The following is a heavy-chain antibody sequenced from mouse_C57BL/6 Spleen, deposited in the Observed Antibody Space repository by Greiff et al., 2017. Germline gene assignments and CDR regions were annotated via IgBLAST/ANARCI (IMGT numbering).Heavy chain of an antibody. V-gene: IGHV1-81*01. CDR3: ARYTTVVPYAMDY. CDR2: IYPRSGNT. CDR1: GYTFTSYG. J-gene: IGHJ4*01. Sequence: VQRVESGAELARPGASVKLSCKASGYTFTSYGISWVKQRTGQGLEWIGEIYPRSGNTYYNEKFKGKATLTADKSSSTAYMELRSLTSEDSAVYFCARYTTVVPYAMDYWGQGTSVTVSS. D-gene: IGHD1-1*01.